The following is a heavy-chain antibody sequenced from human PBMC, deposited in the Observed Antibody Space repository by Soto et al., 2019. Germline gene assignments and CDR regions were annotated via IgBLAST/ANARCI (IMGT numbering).Heavy chain of an antibody. V-gene: IGHV1-8*01. J-gene: IGHJ6*03. CDR2: MNLNGGNT. CDR1: GDTFTGDE. Sequence: QVQLVQSGAEVKKPGASVKVSCKASGDTFTGDEITWVRQATGQGLEWMGWMNLNGGNTGYAQTFQGRVSMTGTHSISTAYMELSSLRSEDTAVYYCARVPRGSRYFYYLDVWGKGTTVIVSS. D-gene: IGHD3-16*01. CDR3: ARVPRGSRYFYYLDV.